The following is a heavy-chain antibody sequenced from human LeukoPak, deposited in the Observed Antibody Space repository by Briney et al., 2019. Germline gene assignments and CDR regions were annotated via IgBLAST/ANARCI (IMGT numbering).Heavy chain of an antibody. CDR2: IYYSGST. J-gene: IGHJ4*02. CDR3: ARHPPDIAAAATPDY. CDR1: GGSISSYY. D-gene: IGHD6-13*01. Sequence: SETLSLTCTVSGGSISSYYWSWIRQPPGKGLEWNGYIYYSGSTNYNPSLKSRVTISVDTSKNQFSLKLSSVTAADTAVYYCARHPPDIAAAATPDYWGQGTLVTVSS. V-gene: IGHV4-59*08.